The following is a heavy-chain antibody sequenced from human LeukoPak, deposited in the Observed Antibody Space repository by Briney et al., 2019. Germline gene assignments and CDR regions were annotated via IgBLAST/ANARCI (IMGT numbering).Heavy chain of an antibody. CDR2: INPSGGST. Sequence: ASVKVSCKASGYTFTSYYMHWVRQAPGQGLEWMGIINPSGGSTSYAQKFQGRVTMTRDTSTSTVYMELSSLRSEDTAVYYCASPSSYYDILTGYYTDDAFDIWGQGTMVTVSS. CDR3: ASPSSYYDILTGYYTDDAFDI. J-gene: IGHJ3*02. D-gene: IGHD3-9*01. V-gene: IGHV1-46*01. CDR1: GYTFTSYY.